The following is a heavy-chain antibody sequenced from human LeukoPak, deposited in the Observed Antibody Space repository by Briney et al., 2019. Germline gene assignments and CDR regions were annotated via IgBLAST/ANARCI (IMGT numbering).Heavy chain of an antibody. Sequence: GGSLRLSCAASGFTFDDYTMHWVRQAPGKGLEWVSLISWDASNTYYADSVEGRFAISRDNSKNSPYLQMNSLTTEDSALYFCAKEARGSSWTGFDYWGQGTLVTVSS. CDR2: ISWDASNT. CDR1: GFTFDDYT. D-gene: IGHD6-13*01. V-gene: IGHV3-43*01. CDR3: AKEARGSSWTGFDY. J-gene: IGHJ4*02.